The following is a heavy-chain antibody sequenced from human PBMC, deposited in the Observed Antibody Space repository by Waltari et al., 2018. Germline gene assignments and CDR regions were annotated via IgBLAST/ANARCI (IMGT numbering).Heavy chain of an antibody. CDR2: IYYSGGT. V-gene: IGHV4-39*07. J-gene: IGHJ4*02. Sequence: QLQLQASGPGLVKPSETLSLTCTLSGGSIRSISYYFRWIRQPPGKGLEWIGSIYYSGGTYYNPSLKSRVTISVDTSKNQFSLKLSSVTAADTAVYYCARDPSGIAARPVDYWGQGTLVTVSS. D-gene: IGHD6-6*01. CDR1: GGSIRSISYY. CDR3: ARDPSGIAARPVDY.